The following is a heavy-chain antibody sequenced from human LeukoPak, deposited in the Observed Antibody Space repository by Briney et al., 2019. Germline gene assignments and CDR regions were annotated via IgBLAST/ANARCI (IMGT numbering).Heavy chain of an antibody. D-gene: IGHD6-6*01. J-gene: IGHJ4*02. CDR1: GGSNSSGDYY. V-gene: IGHV4-30-4*08. CDR2: IYYSGST. CDR3: ARDSSSSYFFDY. Sequence: PSETLSLTCTVSGGSNSSGDYYWSWIRQPPGKGLEWIGYIYYSGSTYYNPSLKSRVTISVDTSKNQFSLKLSSVTAADTAVYYCARDSSSSYFFDYWGQGTLVTVSS.